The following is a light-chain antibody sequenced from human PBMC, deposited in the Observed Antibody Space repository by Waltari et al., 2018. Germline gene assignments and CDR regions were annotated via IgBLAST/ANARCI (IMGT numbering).Light chain of an antibody. J-gene: IGKJ1*01. Sequence: DIQITQSPSSLSASVGDRVTITCRASENVNKYLNWFQQKPGKAPKLLIYKASTLQTGVPLRFSGSGSGTDYTFTISSLQSEDVATYYCQHNYGTPWTFGQGTKVEIK. V-gene: IGKV1-39*01. CDR1: ENVNKY. CDR3: QHNYGTPWT. CDR2: KAS.